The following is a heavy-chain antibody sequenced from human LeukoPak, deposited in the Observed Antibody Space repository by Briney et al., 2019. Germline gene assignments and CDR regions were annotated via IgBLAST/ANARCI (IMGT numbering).Heavy chain of an antibody. Sequence: NPSETLSLTCSVSGFSISSGYFWGWIRQPPGKRPEWIATTHHSGATYYNPSLKSRVTLSVDMSKNQVSLKLTSVTAADTALYYCTREVWGSTFPDYWGQGTLVTVSS. CDR3: TREVWGSTFPDY. J-gene: IGHJ4*02. V-gene: IGHV4-38-2*02. CDR1: GFSISSGYF. D-gene: IGHD7-27*01. CDR2: THHSGAT.